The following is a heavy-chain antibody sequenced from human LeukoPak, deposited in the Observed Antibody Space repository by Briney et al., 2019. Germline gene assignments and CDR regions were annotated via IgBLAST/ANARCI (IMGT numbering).Heavy chain of an antibody. CDR1: GCTLTELS. D-gene: IGHD2-15*01. V-gene: IGHV1-24*01. CDR3: ATGGYCSGGSCFRGSSSPKLYYYYYGMDV. Sequence: GASVQVSCQVSGCTLTELSMHWVRQAPGKGLEWMGGFDPEDGETIYAQKFQGRVTMTEDTSTDTAYMELSSLRSEDTAVYYCATGGYCSGGSCFRGSSSPKLYYYYYGMDVWGQGTTVTASS. CDR2: FDPEDGET. J-gene: IGHJ6*02.